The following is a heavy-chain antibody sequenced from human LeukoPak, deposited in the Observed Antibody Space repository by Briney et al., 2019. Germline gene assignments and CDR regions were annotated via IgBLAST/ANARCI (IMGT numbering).Heavy chain of an antibody. V-gene: IGHV4-59*08. D-gene: IGHD2-21*02. Sequence: SETLSLTCTVSGGSISSYYWSWIRQPPGKGLEWIGYIYYSGSTNYSPSLKSRLTISVDTSKNQFSLKLSSLTAVDTAVYYCARAAYCGGDCYLFDYWGQGTLVTVFS. CDR3: ARAAYCGGDCYLFDY. J-gene: IGHJ4*02. CDR2: IYYSGST. CDR1: GGSISSYY.